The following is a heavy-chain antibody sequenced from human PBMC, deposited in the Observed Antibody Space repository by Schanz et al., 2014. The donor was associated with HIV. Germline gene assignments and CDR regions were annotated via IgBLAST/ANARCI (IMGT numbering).Heavy chain of an antibody. CDR1: GYTFTSYG. J-gene: IGHJ5*01. CDR2: INPNSGGT. V-gene: IGHV1-2*02. Sequence: QVQLVQSGAEVKKPGASVKVSCKASGYTFTSYGINWVRQAPGQGLEWMGWINPNSGGTNYAQKFQGRVTMTRDTSISTAYMELTRLRYDDTAVYYCAKSRFQLHWFDSWGQGTLVTVSS. CDR3: AKSRFQLHWFDS. D-gene: IGHD2-2*01.